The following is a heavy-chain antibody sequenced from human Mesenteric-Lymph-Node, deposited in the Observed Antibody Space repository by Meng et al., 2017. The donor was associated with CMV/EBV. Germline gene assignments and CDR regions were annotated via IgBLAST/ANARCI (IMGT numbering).Heavy chain of an antibody. CDR2: INHSGST. CDR3: ARESHQYDSSGYYY. Sequence: GASIGVNYCNWIRQPPGNGLEWIGQINHSGSTNKNPSLKSRVTISVDTSKNKFSLKVNSVTAADTAVYYCARESHQYDSSGYYYWGQGTLVTVSS. D-gene: IGHD3-22*01. J-gene: IGHJ4*02. CDR1: GASIGVNY. V-gene: IGHV4-34*01.